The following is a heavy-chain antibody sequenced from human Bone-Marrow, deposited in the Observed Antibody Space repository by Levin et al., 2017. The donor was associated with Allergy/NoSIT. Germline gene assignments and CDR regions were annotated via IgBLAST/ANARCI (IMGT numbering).Heavy chain of an antibody. CDR2: ISYDGSNK. CDR3: ARDRAERYYDSTYGWFDP. J-gene: IGHJ5*02. CDR1: GFTFSSYA. Sequence: GGSLRLSCAASGFTFSSYAMHWVRQAPGKGLEWVAVISYDGSNKYYADSVKGRFTISRDNSKNTLYLQMNSLRAEDTAVYYCARDRAERYYDSTYGWFDPWGQGTLVTVSS. D-gene: IGHD3-22*01. V-gene: IGHV3-30-3*01.